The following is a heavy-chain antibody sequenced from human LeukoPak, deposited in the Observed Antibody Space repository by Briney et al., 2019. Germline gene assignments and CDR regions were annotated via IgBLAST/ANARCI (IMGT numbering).Heavy chain of an antibody. J-gene: IGHJ4*02. Sequence: GGSLRLSCAASGFTFSSYSMNWVRQAPGKGLEWVSSISSSSSYIYYADSVKGRFTISRDNAKNSLYLQMNSLRAEDAAVYYCARDVLEVDTAMVSVVFDYWGQGTLVTVSS. D-gene: IGHD5-18*01. CDR3: ARDVLEVDTAMVSVVFDY. CDR1: GFTFSSYS. V-gene: IGHV3-21*01. CDR2: ISSSSSYI.